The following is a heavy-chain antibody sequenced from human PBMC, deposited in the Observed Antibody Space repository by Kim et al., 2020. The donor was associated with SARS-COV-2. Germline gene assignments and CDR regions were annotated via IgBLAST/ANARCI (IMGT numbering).Heavy chain of an antibody. Sequence: GGSLRLSCAASGFTFSSYSMNWVRQAPGKGLEWVSSISSSSSYIYYADSVKGRFTISRDNAKNSLYLQMNSLRAEDTAVYYCARDNYYGSGSYPVIDYWGQGTLVTVSS. CDR3: ARDNYYGSGSYPVIDY. V-gene: IGHV3-21*04. J-gene: IGHJ4*02. CDR2: ISSSSSYI. D-gene: IGHD3-10*01. CDR1: GFTFSSYS.